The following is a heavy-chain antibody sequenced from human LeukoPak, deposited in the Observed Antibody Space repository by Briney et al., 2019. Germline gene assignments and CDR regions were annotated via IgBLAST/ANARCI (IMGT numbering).Heavy chain of an antibody. D-gene: IGHD6-13*01. Sequence: SETLSLTCTVSGGSISSSSYYWGWIRQPPGKGLEWIGSIYYSGSTYYNPSLKSRVTISVDTSKNQFSLKLSSVTAADTAVYYCARLRGRTASPSALAFDYWGQGTLVTVSS. CDR1: GGSISSSSYY. CDR2: IYYSGST. V-gene: IGHV4-39*01. CDR3: ARLRGRTASPSALAFDY. J-gene: IGHJ4*02.